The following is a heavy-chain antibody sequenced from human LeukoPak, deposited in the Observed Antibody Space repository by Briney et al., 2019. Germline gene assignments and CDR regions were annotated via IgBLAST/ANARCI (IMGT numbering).Heavy chain of an antibody. Sequence: SETLPLTCTVSGGSISSYYWSWIRQPAGKGLEWIGRIYTSGSTNYNPSLKSRVTMSVDTSKNQFSLKLSSVTAADTAVYYCARVVGATTDYYFDYWGQGTLVTVSS. V-gene: IGHV4-4*07. CDR3: ARVVGATTDYYFDY. CDR2: IYTSGST. D-gene: IGHD1-26*01. CDR1: GGSISSYY. J-gene: IGHJ4*02.